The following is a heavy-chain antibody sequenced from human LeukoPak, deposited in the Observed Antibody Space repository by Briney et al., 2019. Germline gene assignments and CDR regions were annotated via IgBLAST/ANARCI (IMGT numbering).Heavy chain of an antibody. CDR3: ARDDDQGYFAGVRALDY. J-gene: IGHJ4*02. CDR2: ITSTGSNR. V-gene: IGHV3-48*03. CDR1: GFTFRSYE. Sequence: PGGSLRLSCAASGFTFRSYEMNWVRQAPGKGPEWISYITSTGSNRYYADSVKGRFTISRDNPTNSLYLHMNNLRVDDTAIYYCARDDDQGYFAGVRALDYWGQGTLVTVSS. D-gene: IGHD3-9*01.